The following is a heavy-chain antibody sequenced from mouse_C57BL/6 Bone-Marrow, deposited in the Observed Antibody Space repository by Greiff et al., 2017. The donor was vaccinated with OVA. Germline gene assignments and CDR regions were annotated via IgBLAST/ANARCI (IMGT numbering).Heavy chain of an antibody. CDR2: ISYDGSN. CDR3: ARGVTTVVARDWYFDV. D-gene: IGHD1-1*01. Sequence: VQLQESGPGLVKPSQSLSLTCSVTGYSITSGYYWNWIRQFPGNKLEWMGYISYDGSNNYNPSLKNRISITRDTSKNQFFLKLNSVTTEDTATYYCARGVTTVVARDWYFDVWGTGTTVTVSS. J-gene: IGHJ1*03. V-gene: IGHV3-6*01. CDR1: GYSITSGYY.